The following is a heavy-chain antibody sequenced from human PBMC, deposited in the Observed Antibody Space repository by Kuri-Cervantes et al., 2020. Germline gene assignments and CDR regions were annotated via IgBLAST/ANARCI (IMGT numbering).Heavy chain of an antibody. J-gene: IGHJ4*02. CDR2: IIPIFGTA. Sequence: SVKVSCKASGYTFTGYYMHWVRQAPGQGLEWMGGIIPIFGTANYAQKFQGRVTITADKSTSTAYMELSSLRSEDTAVYYCARSTGYYFDYWGQGTLVTVSS. CDR1: GYTFTGYY. V-gene: IGHV1-69*06. CDR3: ARSTGYYFDY.